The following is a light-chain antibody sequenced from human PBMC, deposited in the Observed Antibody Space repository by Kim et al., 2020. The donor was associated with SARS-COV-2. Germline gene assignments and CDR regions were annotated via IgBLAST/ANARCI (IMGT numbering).Light chain of an antibody. J-gene: IGKJ4*01. V-gene: IGKV3-15*01. CDR2: GAS. CDR3: QQYNNWLT. CDR1: QSVSSN. Sequence: SVPPGERPPLPCRASQSVSSNLAGYQQKPGQAPRRHIYGASTRATGIPARFSGSGSGTEFTLTISSLQSEDFAVYYCQQYNNWLTFGGGTKVDIK.